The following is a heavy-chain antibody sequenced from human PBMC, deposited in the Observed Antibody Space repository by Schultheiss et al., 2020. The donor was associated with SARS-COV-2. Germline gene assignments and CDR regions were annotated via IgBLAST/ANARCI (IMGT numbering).Heavy chain of an antibody. V-gene: IGHV3-30*18. Sequence: GESLKISCAASGFTFSRYGMHWGRQAPGKGLEWVAVISYDGSNKYYADSVKDRFTISRDNSKNTLYLQMNSLRAEDTAVYYCAKDRHYYYDSSGHDYWGQGTLVTVSS. CDR3: AKDRHYYYDSSGHDY. CDR1: GFTFSRYG. CDR2: ISYDGSNK. J-gene: IGHJ4*02. D-gene: IGHD3-22*01.